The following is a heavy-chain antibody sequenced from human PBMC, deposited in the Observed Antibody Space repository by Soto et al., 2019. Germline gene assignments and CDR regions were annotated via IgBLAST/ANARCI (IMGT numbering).Heavy chain of an antibody. Sequence: QVQLQESGPGLVKPSETLSLTCSVSGGSINNHFWSWIRQTPGKPLEWIGYVMHNGNTHYNPSFTSRVKASVDLSKNEFSLMLRSVTAADTALYYCAREGQMPQHFGMDVWGQGIQVTVSS. CDR1: GGSINNHF. J-gene: IGHJ6*02. CDR2: VMHNGNT. D-gene: IGHD3-3*01. CDR3: AREGQMPQHFGMDV. V-gene: IGHV4-59*11.